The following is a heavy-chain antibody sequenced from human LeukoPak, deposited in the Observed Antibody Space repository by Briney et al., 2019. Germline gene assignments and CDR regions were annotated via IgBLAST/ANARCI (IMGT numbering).Heavy chain of an antibody. CDR3: AEVQGYNYYDSSPFDY. D-gene: IGHD3-22*01. Sequence: GGSLRLSCAASGFTFSSYGMHWVHQAPGKGLEWVAFIRYDGSNKYYADSVKGRFTISRDNSKNTLYLQMNSLRAEDTAVYYCAEVQGYNYYDSSPFDYWGQGTLVTVSS. CDR2: IRYDGSNK. V-gene: IGHV3-30*02. CDR1: GFTFSSYG. J-gene: IGHJ4*02.